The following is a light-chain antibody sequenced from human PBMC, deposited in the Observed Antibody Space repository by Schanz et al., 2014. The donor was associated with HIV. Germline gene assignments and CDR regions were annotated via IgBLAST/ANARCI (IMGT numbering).Light chain of an antibody. CDR1: SSDVGGYNF. Sequence: QSALTQPPSASGSPGQSVTISCTGTSSDVGGYNFVSWYQQHPGKAPKLIIFEVSKWPSGVPDRFSGSKSGSTASLTVSGLQPEDEADYYCGAWDDSLNAWVFGGGTKLTVL. V-gene: IGLV2-8*01. CDR3: GAWDDSLNAWV. J-gene: IGLJ3*02. CDR2: EVS.